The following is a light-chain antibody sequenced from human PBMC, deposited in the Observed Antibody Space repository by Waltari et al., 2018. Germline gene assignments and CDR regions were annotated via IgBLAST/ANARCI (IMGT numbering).Light chain of an antibody. CDR2: RAS. V-gene: IGKV3-15*01. CDR1: ENINSN. J-gene: IGKJ2*01. Sequence: EIVMTQFPATLSVSPGERATPSCRASENINSNVAWYQQKPGQAPRRLIYRASTRASGVPARFSGSGSGTDFSLTISSLQSEDFGDYYCHQYAKWVGTFGQGTSVEIK. CDR3: HQYAKWVGT.